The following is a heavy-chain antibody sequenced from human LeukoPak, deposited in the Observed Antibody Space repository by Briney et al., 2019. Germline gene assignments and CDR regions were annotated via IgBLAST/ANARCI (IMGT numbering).Heavy chain of an antibody. Sequence: SETLSLTCTVSGGSISNSNYYWGWIRQPPGKGLEWIGSLYYSGSTYYNPSLKSRVTISVDTSKNEFSLEVSSVTAADTAVCYCARLKLGYSSSQPFDYWGQGTLVTVSS. J-gene: IGHJ4*02. CDR3: ARLKLGYSSSQPFDY. D-gene: IGHD6-13*01. CDR1: GGSISNSNYY. CDR2: LYYSGST. V-gene: IGHV4-39*01.